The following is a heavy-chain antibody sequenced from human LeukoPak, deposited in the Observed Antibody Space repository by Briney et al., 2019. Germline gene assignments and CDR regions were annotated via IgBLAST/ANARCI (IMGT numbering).Heavy chain of an antibody. CDR1: GFTFSSYG. Sequence: PGGSMRLSCAASGFTFSSYGMHWVRQAPGKGLEWVAFIRYDGSNKYYADSVKGRFTISRDNSKNTLYLQMNSLRAEDTAVYYCAKSIAVAGGYFDYWGQGTLVTVSS. CDR2: IRYDGSNK. J-gene: IGHJ4*02. V-gene: IGHV3-30*02. D-gene: IGHD6-19*01. CDR3: AKSIAVAGGYFDY.